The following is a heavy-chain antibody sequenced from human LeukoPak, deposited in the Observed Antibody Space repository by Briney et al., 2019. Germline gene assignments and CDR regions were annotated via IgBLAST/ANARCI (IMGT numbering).Heavy chain of an antibody. CDR1: RFTFSDYT. J-gene: IGHJ6*04. CDR3: TNLAPMDV. V-gene: IGHV3-21*01. Sequence: GGSLRLSCAASRFTFSDYTMNWVRQAPGKGLEWVSSITSSSTYIYYSDSVKGRFTISRDNAKNSLYLQMNSLRAEDTAVYYCTNLAPMDVWGKGTTVTVSS. CDR2: ITSSSTYI. D-gene: IGHD3-3*02.